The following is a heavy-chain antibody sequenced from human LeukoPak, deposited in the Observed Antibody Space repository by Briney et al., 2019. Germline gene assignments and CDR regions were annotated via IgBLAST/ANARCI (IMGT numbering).Heavy chain of an antibody. Sequence: GESLKISCKSSGYSFTSYWIGWVRQMPGKGLEWMGIIYPGDSDTRYSPSFQGQVTISADKSISTAYLQWSSLKASDTAMYYCARGIRQDYYGSGSYSLAWFDPWGQGTLVTVSS. CDR3: ARGIRQDYYGSGSYSLAWFDP. CDR2: IYPGDSDT. CDR1: GYSFTSYW. D-gene: IGHD3-10*01. J-gene: IGHJ5*02. V-gene: IGHV5-51*01.